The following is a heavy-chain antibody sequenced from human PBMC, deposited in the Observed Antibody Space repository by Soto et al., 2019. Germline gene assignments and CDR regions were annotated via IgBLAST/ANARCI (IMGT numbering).Heavy chain of an antibody. CDR2: IIPIVGTT. Sequence: QVQLVQSGAEVKKPGSSVKVSCEASGGTFRSYGITWVRQAPGQGLEWMGGIIPIVGTTNYAQKFQGRVTITADESTNIAYMELSSLRSEDTAVYYCARDYYDSSGYPGYWGQGTLVTVSS. CDR3: ARDYYDSSGYPGY. D-gene: IGHD3-22*01. V-gene: IGHV1-69*01. J-gene: IGHJ4*02. CDR1: GGTFRSYG.